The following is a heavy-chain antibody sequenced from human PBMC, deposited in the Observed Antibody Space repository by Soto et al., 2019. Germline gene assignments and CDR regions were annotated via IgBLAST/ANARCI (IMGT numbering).Heavy chain of an antibody. CDR1: GGTFSSYT. J-gene: IGHJ4*02. CDR2: IIPILGIA. Sequence: GASVKVSCKASGGTFSSYTISWVRQAPGQGLEWMGRIIPILGIANYAQKFQGRVTITADKSTSTAYMELSSLRSEDTAVYYCASHSPTVTTLGDYWGQGTLVTVSS. CDR3: ASHSPTVTTLGDY. V-gene: IGHV1-69*02. D-gene: IGHD4-17*01.